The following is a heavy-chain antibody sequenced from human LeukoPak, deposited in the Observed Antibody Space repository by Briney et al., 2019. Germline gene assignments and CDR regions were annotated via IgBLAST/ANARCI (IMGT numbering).Heavy chain of an antibody. J-gene: IGHJ6*02. CDR2: ISAYSGNT. CDR1: GYTFTSYG. CDR3: ARDYDFWSGNAYNGMDV. V-gene: IGHV1-18*01. D-gene: IGHD3-3*01. Sequence: ASVKVSCKASGYTFTSYGISWVRQAPGQGLEWMGWISAYSGNTNYAQKFQGRLTMTTDTSTSTAYMELRSLRSDDTAVYYCARDYDFWSGNAYNGMDVWGQGTTVTVSS.